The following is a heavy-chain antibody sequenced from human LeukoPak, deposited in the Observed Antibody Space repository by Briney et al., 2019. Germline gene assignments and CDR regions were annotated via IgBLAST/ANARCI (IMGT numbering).Heavy chain of an antibody. V-gene: IGHV3-53*01. J-gene: IGHJ4*02. CDR2: IYSGGST. Sequence: GWSLSLSCAASGFTVSSNYMIWVRHAPGKGLEWVSVIYSGGSTYYADPVKGRFTISRDNSKNTVYLQMNSRRAEDTAVYYCASPAVWGELSLRYWGQGTLVTVSS. CDR3: ASPAVWGELSLRY. CDR1: GFTVSSNY. D-gene: IGHD3-16*02.